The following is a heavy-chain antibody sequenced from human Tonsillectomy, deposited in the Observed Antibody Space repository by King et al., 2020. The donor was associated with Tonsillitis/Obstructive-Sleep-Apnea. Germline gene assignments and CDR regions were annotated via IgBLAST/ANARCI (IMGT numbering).Heavy chain of an antibody. Sequence: VQLVESGGGLVQPGGSLRLSCAASGFTFSTYSMICVRQAPGKGLEWVAYINSRSTLMYFADSVKGRFTISRDNAKNSLYLQMNSLRDEDTAMYYCARDPSLGSADRGYWGQGTLVTVSS. CDR1: GFTFSTYS. CDR3: ARDPSLGSADRGY. D-gene: IGHD2-2*01. V-gene: IGHV3-48*02. J-gene: IGHJ4*02. CDR2: INSRSTLM.